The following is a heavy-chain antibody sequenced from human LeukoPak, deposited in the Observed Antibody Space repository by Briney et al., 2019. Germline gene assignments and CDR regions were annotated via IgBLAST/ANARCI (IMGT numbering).Heavy chain of an antibody. Sequence: GGSLRLSCAASGFTFSSYGMHWVRQAPGKGLEWVSVIYSGGSTYYADSVKGRFTISRDNSKNTLYLQMNSLRAEDTAVYYCARDWGNVDYWGQGTLVTVSS. D-gene: IGHD3-16*01. CDR2: IYSGGST. J-gene: IGHJ4*02. CDR3: ARDWGNVDY. V-gene: IGHV3-66*01. CDR1: GFTFSSYG.